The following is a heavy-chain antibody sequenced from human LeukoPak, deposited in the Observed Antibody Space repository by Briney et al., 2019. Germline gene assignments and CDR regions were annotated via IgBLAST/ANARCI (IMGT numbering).Heavy chain of an antibody. Sequence: ASVKVSCKASGYTFTGYYMHWVRQAPGQGLEWMGWINPNSGGTNYAQKFQGRVTMTRDTSISTAYMELSRLRSDDTAVYYCAREGNWNYVHPDVFDIWGQGTMVTVSS. CDR1: GYTFTGYY. D-gene: IGHD1-7*01. CDR2: INPNSGGT. V-gene: IGHV1-2*02. J-gene: IGHJ3*02. CDR3: AREGNWNYVHPDVFDI.